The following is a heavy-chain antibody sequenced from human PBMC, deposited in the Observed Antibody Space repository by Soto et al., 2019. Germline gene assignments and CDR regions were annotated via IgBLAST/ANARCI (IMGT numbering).Heavy chain of an antibody. CDR3: ARATIVLVPAAMVSHWFDP. Sequence: SETLSLTCAVSGGSISSSNWWSWVRQPPGKGLEWIGEIYHSGYTNYNPSLKSRVTISVDTSKNQFSLRLSPVTAADTAVYYCARATIVLVPAAMVSHWFDPWGQGTLVTVSS. V-gene: IGHV4-4*02. CDR2: IYHSGYT. J-gene: IGHJ5*02. D-gene: IGHD2-2*01. CDR1: GGSISSSNW.